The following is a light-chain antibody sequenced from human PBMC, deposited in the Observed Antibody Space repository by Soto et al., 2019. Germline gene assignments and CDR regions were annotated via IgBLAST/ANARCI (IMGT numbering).Light chain of an antibody. CDR2: DTS. CDR3: QHYVTCPLA. J-gene: IGKJ4*01. V-gene: IGKV3-15*01. CDR1: RGIGST. Sequence: EVVMTQSPATLSVSPGERATLSCRASRGIGSTLAWYQQKPGQTPRLLIYDTSTRATGVPARFIGSASGTEFTLTITSLQSEDFALYYCQHYVTCPLAFGGGTRVENK.